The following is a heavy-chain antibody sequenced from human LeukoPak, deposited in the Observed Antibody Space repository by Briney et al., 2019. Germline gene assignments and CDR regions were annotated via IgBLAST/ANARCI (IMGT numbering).Heavy chain of an antibody. CDR3: ARSAPHRYYYDSSGYYQFDY. CDR2: INPKTGGT. V-gene: IGHV1-2*02. CDR1: GYTFIDSY. Sequence: ASVKVSCKASGYTFIDSYIHWVRQAPGQGLEWMGWINPKTGGTRCSQKFQGRVTMTRDTSISTAYMELSRLRSDDTAVYYCARSAPHRYYYDSSGYYQFDYWGQGTLVTVSS. J-gene: IGHJ4*02. D-gene: IGHD3-22*01.